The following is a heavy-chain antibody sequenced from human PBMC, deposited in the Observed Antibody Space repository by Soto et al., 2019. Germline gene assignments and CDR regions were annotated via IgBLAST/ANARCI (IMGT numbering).Heavy chain of an antibody. Sequence: ASVKVSCKASGYTFTSYGISWVRQAPGQGLEWMGWISAYNGNTNYAQKLQGRVTMTTDTSTSTACMELRSLRSDDTAVYYCARGLYVYYYYYGMDVWGQGTTVTVSS. J-gene: IGHJ6*02. CDR3: ARGLYVYYYYYGMDV. CDR1: GYTFTSYG. D-gene: IGHD3-16*01. V-gene: IGHV1-18*01. CDR2: ISAYNGNT.